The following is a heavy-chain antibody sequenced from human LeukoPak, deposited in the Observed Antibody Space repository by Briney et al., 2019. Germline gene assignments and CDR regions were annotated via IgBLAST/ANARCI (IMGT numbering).Heavy chain of an antibody. D-gene: IGHD1-7*01. CDR3: ARDHGNNWNYGYYYYMDV. V-gene: IGHV3-23*01. J-gene: IGHJ6*03. CDR2: ISDRGDST. Sequence: TGGSLRLSCAASGFSVTTYAMGWVRQAPGKGLEWVSVISDRGDSTHYADSVKGRFTISRDNSKNTLYLQMGSLRAEDMAVYYCARDHGNNWNYGYYYYMDVWGKGTTVTVSS. CDR1: GFSVTTYA.